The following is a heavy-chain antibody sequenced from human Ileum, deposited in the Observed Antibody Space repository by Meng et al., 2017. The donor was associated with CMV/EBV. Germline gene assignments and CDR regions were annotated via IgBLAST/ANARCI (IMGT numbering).Heavy chain of an antibody. CDR2: IYYNGNP. J-gene: IGHJ4*02. V-gene: IGHV4-30-4*08. CDR3: VRQVVAAPFDY. Sequence: QAQVKGTGPGPVKPTQTLTLTCTVSCAAITSGNYYWSWIRQPPGRGLEWICYIYYNGNPYYNPCLKRQVTISFDTSKNQFPLNLRSVTATDSAVYYCVRQVVAAPFDYWGQGALVTVSS. D-gene: IGHD2-15*01. CDR1: CAAITSGNYY.